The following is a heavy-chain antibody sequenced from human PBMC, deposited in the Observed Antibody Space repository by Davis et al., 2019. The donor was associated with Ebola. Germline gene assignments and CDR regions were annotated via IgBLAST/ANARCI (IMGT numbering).Heavy chain of an antibody. CDR3: ARFEASSDFWSGYLQQHEYFQH. V-gene: IGHV3-21*01. CDR1: GFTFSSYS. J-gene: IGHJ1*01. Sequence: PGGSLRLSCAASGFTFSSYSMNWVRQAPGKGLEWVSSISSSSSYIYYADSVKGRFTISRDNAKNSLYLQMNSLRAEDTAVYYCARFEASSDFWSGYLQQHEYFQHWGQGTLVTVSS. CDR2: ISSSSSYI. D-gene: IGHD3-3*01.